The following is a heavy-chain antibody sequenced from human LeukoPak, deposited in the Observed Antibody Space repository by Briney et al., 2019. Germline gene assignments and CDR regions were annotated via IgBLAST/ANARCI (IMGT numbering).Heavy chain of an antibody. CDR1: GFIFNNYA. D-gene: IGHD1-26*01. Sequence: GGSLRLSCAASGFIFNNYAMNWVRQAPGKGLEWVSVISARGGTTFYADSVKGRFTISRDNSKNTLYLQISSLSAEDTAIYYCAKQATSGTYYYFDYWGQGTLVTVSS. CDR3: AKQATSGTYYYFDY. V-gene: IGHV3-23*01. J-gene: IGHJ4*02. CDR2: ISARGGTT.